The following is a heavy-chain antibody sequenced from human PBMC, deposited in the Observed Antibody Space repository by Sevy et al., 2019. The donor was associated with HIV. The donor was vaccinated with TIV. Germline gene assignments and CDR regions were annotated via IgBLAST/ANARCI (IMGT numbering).Heavy chain of an antibody. CDR1: GFTFSSYA. D-gene: IGHD3-22*01. J-gene: IGHJ6*02. CDR3: AKDRDPYYYDSSPPYYYYGMDV. V-gene: IGHV3-23*01. CDR2: ISGSGGST. Sequence: GGSLRLSCAASGFTFSSYAMSWVRQAPGKGLEWVSAISGSGGSTYYADSVKGRFTISRDNSKNTRYLQMNSLRAEDTAVYYCAKDRDPYYYDSSPPYYYYGMDVWGQGTTVTVSS.